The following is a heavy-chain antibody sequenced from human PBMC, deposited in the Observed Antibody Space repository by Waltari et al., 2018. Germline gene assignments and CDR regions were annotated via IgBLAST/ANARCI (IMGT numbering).Heavy chain of an antibody. J-gene: IGHJ4*02. Sequence: QVQLQESGPGLVKPSETLSLTCTVSGYSISSGYYWGWIRQPPGKGLEWIGSIYHSGSTSYNPSLKSRATISVDTSKNQFSLKLSSVTAADTAVYYCARDGSSSSSPGYWGQGTLVTVSS. CDR2: IYHSGST. V-gene: IGHV4-38-2*02. CDR1: GYSISSGYY. CDR3: ARDGSSSSSPGY. D-gene: IGHD6-6*01.